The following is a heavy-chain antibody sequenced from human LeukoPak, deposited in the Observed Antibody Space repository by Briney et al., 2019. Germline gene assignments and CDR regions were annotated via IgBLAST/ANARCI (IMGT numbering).Heavy chain of an antibody. CDR1: GYTFTGYY. D-gene: IGHD5-18*01. CDR3: AFEGYNYGYN. V-gene: IGHV1-69*13. J-gene: IGHJ4*02. Sequence: SVKVSCKASGYTFTGYYMHWVRQAPGQGLEWMGGIIPIFGTSNYAHKFQGRVTITADESTSTVYMELSSLRSDDTAIYYCAFEGYNYGYNWGQGTLVTVSS. CDR2: IIPIFGTS.